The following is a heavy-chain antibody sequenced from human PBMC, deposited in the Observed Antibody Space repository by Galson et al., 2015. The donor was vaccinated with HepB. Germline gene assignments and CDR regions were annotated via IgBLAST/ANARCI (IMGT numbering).Heavy chain of an antibody. D-gene: IGHD2-15*01. J-gene: IGHJ2*01. Sequence: SVKVSCKASGSTFTSDYMHWVRQAPGQGLEWMGVINPSGESTSYAQKFQDRVTMTRDTSTSTFYMELGSLRSEDTAVYYCARETVVASLYWYFDLWGRGSLVTVSS. CDR1: GSTFTSDY. CDR3: ARETVVASLYWYFDL. CDR2: INPSGEST. V-gene: IGHV1-46*01.